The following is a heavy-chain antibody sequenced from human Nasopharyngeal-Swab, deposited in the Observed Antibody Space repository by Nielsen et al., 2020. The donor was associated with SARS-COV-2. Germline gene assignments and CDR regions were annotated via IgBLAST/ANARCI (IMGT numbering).Heavy chain of an antibody. CDR1: GFTFSSFA. Sequence: GESLKISCASSGFTFSSFAMIWVRQAPGKGLEWVSAISGSGGSTYYADSVKGRFTISRDNSKNTLYLQMNSLRAEDTAVYYCAKLGYGGFDYWGQGTLVTVSS. J-gene: IGHJ4*02. V-gene: IGHV3-23*01. D-gene: IGHD2-2*03. CDR3: AKLGYGGFDY. CDR2: ISGSGGST.